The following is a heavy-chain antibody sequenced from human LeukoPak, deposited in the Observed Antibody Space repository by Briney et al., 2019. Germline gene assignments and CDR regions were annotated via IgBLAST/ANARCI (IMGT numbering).Heavy chain of an antibody. D-gene: IGHD3-3*01. CDR1: GGSISSYY. J-gene: IGHJ4*02. CDR3: ARHPPYYDFWSGYEGDPTWAFDY. CDR2: IYYSGST. V-gene: IGHV4-59*08. Sequence: SETLSLTCTVSGGSISSYYWSWIRQPPGKGLEWIGYIYYSGSTNYNPSLKSRVTISVDTSKNQFSLKLSSVTAADTAVYYCARHPPYYDFWSGYEGDPTWAFDYWGQGTLVTVSS.